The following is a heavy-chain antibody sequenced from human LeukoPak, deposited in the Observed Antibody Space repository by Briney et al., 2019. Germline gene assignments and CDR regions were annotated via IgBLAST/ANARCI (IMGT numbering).Heavy chain of an antibody. V-gene: IGHV4-59*08. J-gene: IGHJ4*01. CDR1: GGSISSYY. CDR2: IYYSGIT. D-gene: IGHD6-19*01. CDR3: ARRGSSGWYADFDY. Sequence: PSETLSLTCTVSGGSISSYYWSWIRQPPGKGLEWIGYIYYSGITSYNPSLKSRVTISLDTSKNHFSLKLTSVTAADTAVYYCARRGSSGWYADFDYWGHGTLVTVSS.